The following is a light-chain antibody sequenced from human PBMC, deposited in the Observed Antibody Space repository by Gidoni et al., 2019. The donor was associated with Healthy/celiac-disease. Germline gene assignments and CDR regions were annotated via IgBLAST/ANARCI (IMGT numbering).Light chain of an antibody. V-gene: IGLV1-40*01. CDR3: QSFRV. CDR2: GNS. Sequence: QSVLTQPPSVSGAPGQRVTISCTVISSNIGAGYDVHWYQQLPGTAPKLLLYGNSNRPSRVPDRFSGSKAGTSASLAITGLQAEDEADYYCQSFRVFGGGTKLTVL. CDR1: SSNIGAGYD. J-gene: IGLJ2*01.